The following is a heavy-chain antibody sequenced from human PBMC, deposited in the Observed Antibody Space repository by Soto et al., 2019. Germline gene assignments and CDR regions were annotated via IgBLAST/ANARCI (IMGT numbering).Heavy chain of an antibody. V-gene: IGHV3-30*03. D-gene: IGHD6-13*01. CDR3: ARRLEVASAALLDY. Sequence: QVQLVESGGGVVQPGRSLRLSCAASGFAFSDYVMHWVRQLPGKGLEWVAVISHDGRIKYYADSVQGRFTISRDNSNNMLYLQMDSLKTDDTALFYCARRLEVASAALLDYWGQGTLVTVSS. J-gene: IGHJ4*02. CDR2: ISHDGRIK. CDR1: GFAFSDYV.